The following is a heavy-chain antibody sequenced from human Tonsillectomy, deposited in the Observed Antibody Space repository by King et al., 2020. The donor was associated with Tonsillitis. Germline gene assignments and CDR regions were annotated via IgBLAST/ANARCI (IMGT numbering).Heavy chain of an antibody. CDR2: IKQDGSEK. CDR1: GFTFSSYW. CDR3: ARDTAGYSSGWYVGGLDY. J-gene: IGHJ4*02. D-gene: IGHD6-19*01. Sequence: DVQLVESGGGLVQPGGSLRLSCAASGFTFSSYWMSWVRQAPGKGLEWVANIKQDGSEKYYVDSVKGRFTISRDNAKNSLYLQMNSLRAEDTAVYYCARDTAGYSSGWYVGGLDYWGQGTLVTVSS. V-gene: IGHV3-7*01.